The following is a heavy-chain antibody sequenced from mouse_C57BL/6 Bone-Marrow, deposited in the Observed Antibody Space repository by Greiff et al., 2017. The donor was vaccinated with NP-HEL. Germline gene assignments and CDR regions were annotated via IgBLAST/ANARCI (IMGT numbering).Heavy chain of an antibody. CDR1: FSTFTFYF. V-gene: IGHV1-9*01. CDR3: ARSYYGSSYWYFDV. J-gene: IGHJ1*03. Sequence: VQLQQSGAERMHPFSSSPPPFPSPFSTFTFYFIYFLNHIPGHGLEWIGEILPGSGSTNYNEKFKGKATFTADTSSNTAYMQLSSLTTEDSAIYYCARSYYGSSYWYFDVWGTGTTVTVSS. CDR2: ILPGSGST. D-gene: IGHD1-1*01.